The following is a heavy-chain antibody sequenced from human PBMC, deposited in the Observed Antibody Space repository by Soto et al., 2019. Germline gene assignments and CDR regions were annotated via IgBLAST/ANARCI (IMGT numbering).Heavy chain of an antibody. CDR2: ITATGGNT. D-gene: IGHD2-2*01. CDR3: AKDREVYCASTSCYAFSN. Sequence: EVHLVESGGGLVQPGGSLRLSCAASGFTFSNYPMTWVRQAPGKGLEWVSAITATGGNTYYADFVKGRFTISRDNSKNTLYLQMNNLGAEDTALYYCAKDREVYCASTSCYAFSNWGQGTLVTVSS. V-gene: IGHV3-23*04. J-gene: IGHJ4*02. CDR1: GFTFSNYP.